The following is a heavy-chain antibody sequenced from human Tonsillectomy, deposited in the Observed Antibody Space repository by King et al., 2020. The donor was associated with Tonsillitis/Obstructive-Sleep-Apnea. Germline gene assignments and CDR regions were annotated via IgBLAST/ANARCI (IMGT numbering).Heavy chain of an antibody. CDR1: GFTFNNHA. J-gene: IGHJ4*02. Sequence: VQLVESGGGLVQSGGSLRLSCAASGFTFNNHAMSWVRQAPGKGLEWVSVISDSGGSAYYADSVKGRFTISRDNSKNTLYLQMNSLIAADTAVYYCAKLYGGNSGSHFDYWGQGTLVTVSS. D-gene: IGHD4-23*01. V-gene: IGHV3-23*04. CDR2: ISDSGGSA. CDR3: AKLYGGNSGSHFDY.